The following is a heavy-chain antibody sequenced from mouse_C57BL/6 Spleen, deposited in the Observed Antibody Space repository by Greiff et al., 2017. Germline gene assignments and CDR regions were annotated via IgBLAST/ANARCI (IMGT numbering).Heavy chain of an antibody. CDR1: GYTFTDHT. Sequence: VQLQQSDAELAIPGASVKISCQVSGYTFTDHTIHWMKQRPEQGLAWIGYIYPRDGSTKYNEKFKGKATLTADKSSSTAYMQLNSLTSEDSAVYFCAREDTTVVADYFDYWGQGTTLTVSS. J-gene: IGHJ2*01. CDR3: AREDTTVVADYFDY. D-gene: IGHD1-1*01. V-gene: IGHV1-78*01. CDR2: IYPRDGST.